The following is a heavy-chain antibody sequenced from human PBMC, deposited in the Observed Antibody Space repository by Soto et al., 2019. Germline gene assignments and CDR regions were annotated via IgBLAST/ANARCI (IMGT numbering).Heavy chain of an antibody. CDR1: GGSISSGDYY. J-gene: IGHJ4*02. D-gene: IGHD1-26*01. CDR2: IYYSGST. Sequence: ETLSLTCTVSGGSISSGDYYWGWIRQPPGKGLEWIGSIYYSGSTYYNPSLKSRVTISVDTSKNQFSLKLSSVTAADTAIYYCARVYTGSYLMYYWGPGTLVTVSS. V-gene: IGHV4-39*01. CDR3: ARVYTGSYLMYY.